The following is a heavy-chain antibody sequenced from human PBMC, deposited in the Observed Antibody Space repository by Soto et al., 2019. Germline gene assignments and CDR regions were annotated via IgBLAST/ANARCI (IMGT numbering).Heavy chain of an antibody. CDR1: GFTVSSNY. J-gene: IGHJ6*02. Sequence: EVQLVESGGGLVQPGGSLRLSCAASGFTVSSNYMSWVRQAPWKGLAWVSFIYSGSSTYYADSVKVSFTISRDKSKNPMHLQMTCMRAEDTVVYYCASDRKTLSGMSVWGQGTTGTFSS. V-gene: IGHV3-66*01. CDR2: IYSGSST. CDR3: ASDRKTLSGMSV.